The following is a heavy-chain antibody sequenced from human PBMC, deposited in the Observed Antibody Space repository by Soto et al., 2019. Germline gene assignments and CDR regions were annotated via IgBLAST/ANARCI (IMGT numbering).Heavy chain of an antibody. CDR3: AKEIRPRFGDGGYYYGMDV. CDR2: IRSKAYGEIP. CDR1: GFTFRDYA. V-gene: IGHV3-49*04. J-gene: IGHJ6*02. Sequence: PGGSLRLSCTVSGFTFRDYAVNWARQAPGKGLEWVGFIRSKAYGEIPEYAASVKGRFTIFRDDSKAIAYLQMNSLKTEDTAVYYCAKEIRPRFGDGGYYYGMDVWGLGTTVTVSS. D-gene: IGHD3-10*01.